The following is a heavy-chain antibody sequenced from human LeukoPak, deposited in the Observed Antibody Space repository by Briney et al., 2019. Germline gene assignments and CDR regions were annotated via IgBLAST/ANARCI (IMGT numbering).Heavy chain of an antibody. J-gene: IGHJ4*02. D-gene: IGHD4-17*01. Sequence: GRSLRLSCAASGFTFSSYGMHWVRQAPGKGLEWVAVISYDGSNKYYADYVKGRFTISRDNSKNTLYLQMNSLRAEDTAMYYCAKDTRSAVTTGGDYWGQGTLVTVSS. CDR3: AKDTRSAVTTGGDY. CDR1: GFTFSSYG. V-gene: IGHV3-30*18. CDR2: ISYDGSNK.